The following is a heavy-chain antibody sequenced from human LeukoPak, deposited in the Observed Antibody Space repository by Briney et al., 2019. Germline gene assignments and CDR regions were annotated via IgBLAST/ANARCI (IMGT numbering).Heavy chain of an antibody. J-gene: IGHJ4*02. CDR1: GTTFSNDW. CDR2: VNTDGSST. D-gene: IGHD1-26*01. CDR3: AKGPVSAIVGATTLDY. Sequence: PGGSLRLSCAASGTTFSNDWMHWVRQAPGGGLGWGSRVNTDGSSTIYADSVKGRFTISRDHAKNTVHLQMNSLRAEDTAVYYCAKGPVSAIVGATTLDYWGQGTLVTVSS. V-gene: IGHV3-74*01.